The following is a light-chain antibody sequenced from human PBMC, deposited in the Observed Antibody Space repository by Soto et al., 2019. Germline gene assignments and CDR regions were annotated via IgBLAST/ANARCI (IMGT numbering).Light chain of an antibody. V-gene: IGKV3-20*01. Sequence: EIVLTQSPGTLSLSPGERATLSCRASHTISSSYLAWYQQKPGQAPRLLMYGISRSATGIPDRFSGSGCGTDFTLTITRLEPEDFAVYYCQQYVNSSTRTFGQGTKVEIK. CDR2: GIS. CDR3: QQYVNSSTRT. J-gene: IGKJ1*01. CDR1: HTISSSY.